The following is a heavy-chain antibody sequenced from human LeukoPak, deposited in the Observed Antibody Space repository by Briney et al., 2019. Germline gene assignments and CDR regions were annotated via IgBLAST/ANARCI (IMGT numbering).Heavy chain of an antibody. V-gene: IGHV4-34*01. Sequence: SETLSLTCAVYGGSFSGCYWSWIRQPPGKGLEWIGEINHSGSTNYNPSLKSRVTISVDTSKNQFSLKLSSVTAADTAVYYCASRLDGYYSRPFDYWGQGTLVTVSS. CDR1: GGSFSGCY. CDR2: INHSGST. CDR3: ASRLDGYYSRPFDY. J-gene: IGHJ4*02. D-gene: IGHD5-24*01.